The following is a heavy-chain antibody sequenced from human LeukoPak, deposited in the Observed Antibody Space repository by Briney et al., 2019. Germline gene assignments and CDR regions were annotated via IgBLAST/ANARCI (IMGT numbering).Heavy chain of an antibody. CDR2: INHSGST. CDR3: ASYKGA. D-gene: IGHD3-10*01. J-gene: IGHJ5*02. Sequence: SETLSLTCAVYGGSFSGYYWSWIRQPPGKGLEWIGGINHSGSTNYNPSLKSRVTISVDTSKNQFSLKLSSVTAADTAVYYCASYKGAWGQGTLVTVSS. CDR1: GGSFSGYY. V-gene: IGHV4-34*01.